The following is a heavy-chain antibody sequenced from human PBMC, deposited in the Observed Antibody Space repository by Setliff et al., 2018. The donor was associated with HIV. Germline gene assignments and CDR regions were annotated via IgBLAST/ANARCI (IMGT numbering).Heavy chain of an antibody. D-gene: IGHD3-22*01. CDR3: ARDRCDSVKCYHYNWFDP. Sequence: ASVKVSCKTSGYSFSSHPIHWVRQAPGQRPEWMGWIKTGNGDTQYSQKFRDRVTITRDTSADTVYMELSSLRSEDTAVYYCARDRCDSVKCYHYNWFDPWGQRTLVTVSS. CDR1: GYSFSSHP. V-gene: IGHV1-3*04. CDR2: IKTGNGDT. J-gene: IGHJ5*02.